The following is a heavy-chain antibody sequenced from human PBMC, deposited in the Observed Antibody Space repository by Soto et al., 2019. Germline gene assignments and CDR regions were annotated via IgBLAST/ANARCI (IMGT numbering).Heavy chain of an antibody. V-gene: IGHV3-21*01. CDR2: ISSSSSYI. D-gene: IGHD3-22*01. CDR3: ARDPYTYYYDSSGYYALDDAFDI. CDR1: GFTFSSYS. Sequence: GGSLRLSCAASGFTFSSYSMNWVRQAPGKGLEWVSSISSSSSYIYYADSVKGRFTISRDNAKNSLYLQMNSLRAEDTAVYYCARDPYTYYYDSSGYYALDDAFDIWGQGTMVTVSS. J-gene: IGHJ3*02.